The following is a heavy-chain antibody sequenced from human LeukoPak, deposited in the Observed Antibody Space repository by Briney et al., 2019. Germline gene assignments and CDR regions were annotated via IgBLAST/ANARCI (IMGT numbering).Heavy chain of an antibody. D-gene: IGHD1-14*01. CDR1: GIPFSNYA. Sequence: GGSLRLSCAVSGIPFSNYAMNWVRQAPGKGLEWVSGISGTGINIYYADSVKGRFTISRGNSKNTMYLQMNSLRAEDTAVYYCATGPTMSRYDYSGQGSQVTVSS. J-gene: IGHJ4*02. CDR2: ISGTGINI. CDR3: ATGPTMSRYDY. V-gene: IGHV3-23*01.